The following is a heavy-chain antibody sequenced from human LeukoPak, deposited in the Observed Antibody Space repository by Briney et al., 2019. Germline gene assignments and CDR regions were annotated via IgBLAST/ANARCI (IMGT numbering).Heavy chain of an antibody. CDR3: ARGYYDSSGYWPTDY. V-gene: IGHV4-34*01. D-gene: IGHD3-22*01. Sequence: SETLSLTCAVYGGSFSGYYWSWIRQPPGKGLEWIGEINHSGSTNYNPSLKSRVTISVDTSKNQFSLKLSSVTAADTAVYYCARGYYDSSGYWPTDYWGQGTLVTVSS. CDR1: GGSFSGYY. J-gene: IGHJ4*02. CDR2: INHSGST.